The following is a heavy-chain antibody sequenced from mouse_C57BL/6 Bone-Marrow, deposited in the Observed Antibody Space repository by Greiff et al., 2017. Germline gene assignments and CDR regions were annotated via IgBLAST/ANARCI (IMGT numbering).Heavy chain of an antibody. D-gene: IGHD2-4*01. CDR2: IYPRDGST. J-gene: IGHJ4*01. CDR1: GYTFTDHS. CDR3: ARESITTGGYYYAMDY. Sequence: VQLQQSDAELVKPGASVKISCKASGYTFTDHSIHWMKQRPEPGLEWIGYIYPRDGSTKYNEKFKGKATLTADKSSSTAYMQLNSLTSRGSAVYSCARESITTGGYYYAMDYWGQGTSVTVSS. V-gene: IGHV1-78*01.